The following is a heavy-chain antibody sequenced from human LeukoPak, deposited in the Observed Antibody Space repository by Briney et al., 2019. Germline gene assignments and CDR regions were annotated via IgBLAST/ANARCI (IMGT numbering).Heavy chain of an antibody. J-gene: IGHJ5*02. CDR1: GGSISSSNYY. Sequence: SETLSLTCTVSGGSISSSNYYWGWIRQPPGKGLEWIGSIYYSGSTYYNPSLKSRVTISVDTSKNQFSLKLSSVTAADTAVYYCARHYYDFWSGYLDWFDPWGQGTLVTVSS. CDR2: IYYSGST. V-gene: IGHV4-39*01. D-gene: IGHD3-3*01. CDR3: ARHYYDFWSGYLDWFDP.